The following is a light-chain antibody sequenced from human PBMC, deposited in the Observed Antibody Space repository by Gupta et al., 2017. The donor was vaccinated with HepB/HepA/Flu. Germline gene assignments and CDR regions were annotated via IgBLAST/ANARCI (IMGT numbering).Light chain of an antibody. J-gene: IGKJ4*01. Sequence: EIVLTQSPATLSLSPGERATLSCRASQSVSSYLAWYQQKPGQAPRLLIYDASNRATGIPARFSGSGSGTDFTLTISSLEPEDFAVYYCQQRSNWPRTFAGGTKLEIK. CDR2: DAS. V-gene: IGKV3-11*01. CDR1: QSVSSY. CDR3: QQRSNWPRT.